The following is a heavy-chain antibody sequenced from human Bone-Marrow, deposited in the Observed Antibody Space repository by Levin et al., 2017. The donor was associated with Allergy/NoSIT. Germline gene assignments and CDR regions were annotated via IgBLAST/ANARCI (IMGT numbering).Heavy chain of an antibody. CDR1: GFTFGTYA. Sequence: GGSLRLSCTASGFTFGTYAMDWVRQAPGKGLEWVSAIHAAGTTYYADSVKGRFTISRDNSQNTLYLHMNSLRAEDTALYYCAIVDWAYNGFDWDQGTLVTVSS. CDR2: IHAAGTT. D-gene: IGHD3-9*01. CDR3: AIVDWAYNGFD. J-gene: IGHJ4*02. V-gene: IGHV3-23*01.